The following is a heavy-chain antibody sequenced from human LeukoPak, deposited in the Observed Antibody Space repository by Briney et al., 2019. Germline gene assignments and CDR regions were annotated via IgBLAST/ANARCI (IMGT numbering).Heavy chain of an antibody. CDR2: INPNSGGT. D-gene: IGHD3-22*01. Sequence: GASVKVSCKASGYTFTDYYLHWVRQAPGQGLEWMGWINPNSGGTNYAQTFQDRVTMTRDTSISTAYMELSSLRSDDTAVYYCARQANDHSGHDYWGQGTLVTVSS. CDR3: ARQANDHSGHDY. CDR1: GYTFTDYY. J-gene: IGHJ4*02. V-gene: IGHV1-2*02.